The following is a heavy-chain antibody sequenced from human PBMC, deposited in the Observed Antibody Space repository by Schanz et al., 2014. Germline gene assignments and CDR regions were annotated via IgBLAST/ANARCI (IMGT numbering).Heavy chain of an antibody. D-gene: IGHD6-13*01. CDR2: INSAGTT. CDR1: GFSVSNTY. CDR3: AKPFRSSWYPDAFDI. J-gene: IGHJ3*02. V-gene: IGHV3-53*01. Sequence: EVQLAESGGGLIQPGGSLRLSCAVSGFSVSNTYMHWVRQPPGKGLEWVSVINSAGTTYYADSVKGRFSISRDNSKNTVYMQMSSLRADDSAVYYCAKPFRSSWYPDAFDIWGQGTMVTVSS.